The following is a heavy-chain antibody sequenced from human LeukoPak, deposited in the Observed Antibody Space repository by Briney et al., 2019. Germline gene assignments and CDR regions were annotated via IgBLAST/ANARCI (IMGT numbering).Heavy chain of an antibody. Sequence: GGSLRLSCATSGFTFGTYWMSWVRQAPGKGLEWVANIKQDGGEIYYLDSVKGRFTISRDNAKNTLHLLVNSLRAEDTAIYYCATGFSYVQGRFDYWGQGTLVTVSS. CDR3: ATGFSYVQGRFDY. V-gene: IGHV3-7*01. CDR1: GFTFGTYW. D-gene: IGHD5-18*01. J-gene: IGHJ4*02. CDR2: IKQDGGEI.